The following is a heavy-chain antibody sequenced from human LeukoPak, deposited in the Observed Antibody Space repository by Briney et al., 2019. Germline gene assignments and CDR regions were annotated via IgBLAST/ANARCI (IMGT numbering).Heavy chain of an antibody. V-gene: IGHV1-2*02. CDR3: ARRGGTAAVDMNWFDP. J-gene: IGHJ5*02. Sequence: ASVKVSCKASGYTFTDYYVHWVRQAPGQGLEWLGWISPNSGGADYAQKFQGRVTMTSDPPINTTYMELTRLTYDDTAVYYCARRGGTAAVDMNWFDPWGQGTLVTVSS. CDR1: GYTFTDYY. CDR2: ISPNSGGA. D-gene: IGHD6-25*01.